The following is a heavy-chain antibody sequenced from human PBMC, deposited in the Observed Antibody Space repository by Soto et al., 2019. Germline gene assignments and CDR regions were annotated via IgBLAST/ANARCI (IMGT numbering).Heavy chain of an antibody. CDR2: IYHSGST. D-gene: IGHD4-17*01. V-gene: IGHV4-30-2*01. Sequence: QLQLQESGSELVKPSQTLSLTCAVSGGSISSGGYSWSWIRQPPGKGLEWIGYIYHSGSTYYNPSLKSRVTISVDRSKNQSSLKLSSVTAADTAVYYCARGMTTVTTFDYWGQGTLVTVSS. CDR3: ARGMTTVTTFDY. CDR1: GGSISSGGYS. J-gene: IGHJ4*02.